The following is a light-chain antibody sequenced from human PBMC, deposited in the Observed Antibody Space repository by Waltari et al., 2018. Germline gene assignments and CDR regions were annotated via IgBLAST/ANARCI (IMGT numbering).Light chain of an antibody. CDR1: SSDIGAYND. V-gene: IGLV2-14*03. J-gene: IGLJ1*01. Sequence: QSALTQPASVSGSPGQSITISCTGASSDIGAYNDVSWYQQHPDEAPKLMIYDVNNRPSGVSNRFSGSKSGNTASLTISGLQAEDEADYYCCSYTSSSPYVFGTGTKVTVL. CDR2: DVN. CDR3: CSYTSSSPYV.